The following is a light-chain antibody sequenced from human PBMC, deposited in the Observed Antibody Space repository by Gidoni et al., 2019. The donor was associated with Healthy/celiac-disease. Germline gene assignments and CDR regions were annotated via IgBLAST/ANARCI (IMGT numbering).Light chain of an antibody. Sequence: DIQMTQSPSSLSASVGDRVTITCRASQSISSYLNWYQQKPGKAPKLLIYAASSLQIGVPSRFSGSGSGTDFTLTISSLQPEDFATYYCQQSYSTPRIFGGGTKVEIK. V-gene: IGKV1-39*01. CDR3: QQSYSTPRI. CDR2: AAS. J-gene: IGKJ4*01. CDR1: QSISSY.